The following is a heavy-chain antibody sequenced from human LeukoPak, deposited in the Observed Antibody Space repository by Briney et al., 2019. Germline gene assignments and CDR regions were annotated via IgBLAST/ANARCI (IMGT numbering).Heavy chain of an antibody. Sequence: GGSLRLSCAASGFTFSSFSMNWVRQGPGKGLEWVSYITSSASTIHYADSVKGRFTISRDNAENSLYLQMNSLRAEDTAMYYCARGSLAARLVSYFDYWGQGTLVTVSS. CDR2: ITSSASTI. CDR3: ARGSLAARLVSYFDY. V-gene: IGHV3-48*01. J-gene: IGHJ4*02. D-gene: IGHD6-6*01. CDR1: GFTFSSFS.